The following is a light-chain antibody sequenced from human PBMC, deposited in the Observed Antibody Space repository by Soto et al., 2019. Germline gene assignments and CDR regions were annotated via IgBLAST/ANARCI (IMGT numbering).Light chain of an antibody. CDR1: QSVSSN. CDR3: QQYDNWLRT. J-gene: IGKJ1*01. Sequence: EIVMTQPPATLSVSPGERATLSCRASQSVSSNVAWYQQKPGQAPRLLIYGASTRATGIPARFSGSGSGTEFTLTISSLQSEDFAVYYCQQYDNWLRTFGQGTKVDIK. V-gene: IGKV3-15*01. CDR2: GAS.